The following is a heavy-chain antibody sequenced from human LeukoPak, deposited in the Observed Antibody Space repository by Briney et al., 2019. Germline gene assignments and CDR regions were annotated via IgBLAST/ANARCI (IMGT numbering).Heavy chain of an antibody. Sequence: GGSLRLSCTVSGFTVSSNSMSWVRQAPGKGLEWVSFIYSDNTHYSDSVKGRFTISRDNAKNSLYLQMNSLRAEDTAVYYCARDDKRYCSGGSCPRHFDYWGQGTLVTVSS. D-gene: IGHD2-15*01. CDR1: GFTVSSNS. J-gene: IGHJ4*02. CDR2: IYSDNT. CDR3: ARDDKRYCSGGSCPRHFDY. V-gene: IGHV3-53*01.